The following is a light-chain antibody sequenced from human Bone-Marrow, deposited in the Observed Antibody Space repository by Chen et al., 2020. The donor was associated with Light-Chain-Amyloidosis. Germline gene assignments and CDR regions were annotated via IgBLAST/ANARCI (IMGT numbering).Light chain of an antibody. CDR3: QQYHSAPYT. CDR1: QSVLYSSNNNNY. V-gene: IGKV4-1*01. Sequence: DIVMTQSPDSLAVSPGERTTINCKSSQSVLYSSNNNNYLAWYQQTPGQPPKWLIHWASIRESGVPDRFSGSGSGTDFTLTISSLQAEDVAVYYCQQYHSAPYTFGQGTKLEIK. J-gene: IGKJ2*01. CDR2: WAS.